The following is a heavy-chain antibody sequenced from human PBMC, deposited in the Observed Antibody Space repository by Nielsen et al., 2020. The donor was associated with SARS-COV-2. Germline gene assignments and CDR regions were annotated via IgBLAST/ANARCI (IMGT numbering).Heavy chain of an antibody. V-gene: IGHV2-26*01. CDR2: IFSNDEK. CDR3: ARSDVDIVATIPRMYYYYGMDV. Sequence: RQAPGKVLEWLAHIFSNDEKSYSTSLKSRLTISKDTSKSQVVLTMTNMDPVDTATYYCARSDVDIVATIPRMYYYYGMDVWGQGTTVTVSS. J-gene: IGHJ6*02. D-gene: IGHD5-12*01.